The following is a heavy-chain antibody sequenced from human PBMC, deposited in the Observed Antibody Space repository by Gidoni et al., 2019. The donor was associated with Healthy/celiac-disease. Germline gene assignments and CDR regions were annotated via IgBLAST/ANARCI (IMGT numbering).Heavy chain of an antibody. Sequence: HVQLQPRGAGLLKPSETLSSTCAVYGGSFSGYYWSWIRQPPGKELECIGEINHSGSTNYNPSHKSRVTITVDTSKNQFSLKLSSVTAADTAVYYCARGRQLRGSWYFDLWGRGTLVTVSS. CDR3: ARGRQLRGSWYFDL. J-gene: IGHJ2*01. V-gene: IGHV4-34*01. D-gene: IGHD1-1*01. CDR2: INHSGST. CDR1: GGSFSGYY.